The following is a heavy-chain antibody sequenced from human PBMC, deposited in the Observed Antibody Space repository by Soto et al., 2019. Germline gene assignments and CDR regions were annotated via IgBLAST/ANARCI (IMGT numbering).Heavy chain of an antibody. Sequence: GGSLRLSCAASGFTFSSYGMHWVRQAPGKGLEWVAVISYDGSNKYYADSVKGRFTISRDNSKNTLYLQMNSLRAEDTAVYYCAKREDPIPGVVIAGGMDVWGQGTTVTVSS. J-gene: IGHJ6*02. D-gene: IGHD3-3*01. CDR2: ISYDGSNK. V-gene: IGHV3-30*18. CDR1: GFTFSSYG. CDR3: AKREDPIPGVVIAGGMDV.